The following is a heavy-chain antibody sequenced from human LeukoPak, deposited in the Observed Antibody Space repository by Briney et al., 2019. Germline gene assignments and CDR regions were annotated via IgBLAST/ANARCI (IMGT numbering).Heavy chain of an antibody. CDR3: AHGSMYQLDY. D-gene: IGHD2-2*01. Sequence: GGSLRLSCAASGFSFSSHGISWVRQAPGKGLEWVSGIIGGAGSTYYADSVKGRFTISRDNSKNTLYLQMNSLRAEDTAVYYCAHGSMYQLDYWGQGTLVTVSS. CDR1: GFSFSSHG. CDR2: IIGGAGST. V-gene: IGHV3-23*01. J-gene: IGHJ4*02.